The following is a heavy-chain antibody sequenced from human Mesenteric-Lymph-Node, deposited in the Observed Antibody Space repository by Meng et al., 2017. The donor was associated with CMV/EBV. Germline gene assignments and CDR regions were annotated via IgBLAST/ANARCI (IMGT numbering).Heavy chain of an antibody. J-gene: IGHJ4*02. CDR1: GDSFTTFA. D-gene: IGHD3-10*01. Sequence: SGDSFTTFAINWVRQAPGQGIGWMGWINTNTGNPTYDQGFTERFVFSLDTSVSTAYLQISSLKAEDTAVYYCTRYYYGSGTYSGFGHWGQGTLVTVSS. CDR3: TRYYYGSGTYSGFGH. CDR2: INTNTGNP. V-gene: IGHV7-4-1*02.